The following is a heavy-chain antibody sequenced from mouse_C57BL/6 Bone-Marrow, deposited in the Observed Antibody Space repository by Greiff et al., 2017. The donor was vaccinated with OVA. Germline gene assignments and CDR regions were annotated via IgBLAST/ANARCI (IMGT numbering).Heavy chain of an antibody. CDR2: ISSGGDYI. J-gene: IGHJ2*01. V-gene: IGHV5-9-1*02. D-gene: IGHD1-1*01. CDR1: GFTFSSYA. Sequence: EVKLVESGEGLVKPGGSLKLSCAASGFTFSSYAMSWVRQTPEKRLEWVAYISSGGDYIYYADTVQGRFTISRDNARNTLYLQMSSLKSEDTAMYYCTRAGFTTVPDYWGQGTTLTVSS. CDR3: TRAGFTTVPDY.